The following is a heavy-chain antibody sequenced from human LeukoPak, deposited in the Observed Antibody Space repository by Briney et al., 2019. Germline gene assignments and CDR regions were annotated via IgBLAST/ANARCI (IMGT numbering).Heavy chain of an antibody. CDR1: GCTFTSYG. CDR2: INPNSGGT. V-gene: IGHV1-2*02. Sequence: ASVKVSCKASGCTFTSYGISWVRQAPGQGLEWMGWINPNSGGTNYAQKFQGRVTMTRDTSISTAYMELSRLRSDDTAVYYCARGTGYSSSWYDYWGQGTLVTVSS. J-gene: IGHJ4*02. D-gene: IGHD6-13*01. CDR3: ARGTGYSSSWYDY.